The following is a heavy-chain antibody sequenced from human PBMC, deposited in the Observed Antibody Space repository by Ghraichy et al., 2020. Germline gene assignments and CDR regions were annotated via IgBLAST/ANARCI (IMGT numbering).Heavy chain of an antibody. J-gene: IGHJ4*02. Sequence: GGSLRLSCAASGFTFSSDDMTWVRQAPGKGLEWVSVISGNGASAYYADSVKGRFTISRDNSESTLSLQMNSLRAEDTAVYYCAKGVVFDYWGQGTLVAVSS. CDR2: ISGNGASA. V-gene: IGHV3-23*01. CDR1: GFTFSSDD. CDR3: AKGVVFDY.